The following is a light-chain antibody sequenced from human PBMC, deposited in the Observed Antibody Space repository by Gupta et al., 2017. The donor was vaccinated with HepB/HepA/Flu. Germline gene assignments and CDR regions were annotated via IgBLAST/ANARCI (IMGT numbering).Light chain of an antibody. CDR3: QQDGSSSLT. V-gene: IGKV3-20*01. CDR1: QSVSSSH. Sequence: EIVLTQSPGTLSLSPGERAIVSCRASQSVSSSHLAWYQLKPGQAPRLLIYGASSRATGIPDRFSGSGSGTDFTLTINRLEPEDFAVYYCQQDGSSSLTFGGGTKVEI. CDR2: GAS. J-gene: IGKJ4*01.